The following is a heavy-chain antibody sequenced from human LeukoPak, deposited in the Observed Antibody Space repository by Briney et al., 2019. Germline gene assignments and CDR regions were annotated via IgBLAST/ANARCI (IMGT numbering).Heavy chain of an antibody. J-gene: IGHJ4*02. CDR2: IYYSGST. V-gene: IGHV4-39*01. CDR3: ARTGRKNDFWSGYYKTPQYYFDY. D-gene: IGHD3-3*01. CDR1: GGSISSSSYY. Sequence: SETLSLTCTVSGGSISSSSYYWGWSRHPPGKGLEWIGSIYYSGSTYYNPSLKSRVTISVDTSKNQFSLKLSSVTAADTAVYYCARTGRKNDFWSGYYKTPQYYFDYWGQGTLVTVSS.